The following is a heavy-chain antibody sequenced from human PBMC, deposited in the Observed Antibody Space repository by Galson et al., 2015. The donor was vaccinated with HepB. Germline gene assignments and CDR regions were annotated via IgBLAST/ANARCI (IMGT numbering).Heavy chain of an antibody. Sequence: SVKVSCKASGGTFSSYAISWVRQAPGQGLEWMGGIIPIFGTANYAQKFQGRVTITADKSTSTAYMELSSLRSEDTAVYYCARGPDSGYDFWSGYPNHYYYYGMDVWGQGTTVTVSS. D-gene: IGHD3-3*01. CDR2: IIPIFGTA. J-gene: IGHJ6*02. CDR3: ARGPDSGYDFWSGYPNHYYYYGMDV. CDR1: GGTFSSYA. V-gene: IGHV1-69*06.